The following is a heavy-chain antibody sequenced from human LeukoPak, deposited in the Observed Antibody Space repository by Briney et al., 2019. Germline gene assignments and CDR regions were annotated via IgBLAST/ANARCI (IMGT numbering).Heavy chain of an antibody. CDR2: IRYDGSNK. Sequence: GGSLRLSCAASGFTFSSYGMHWVRQAPGKGLEWVAFIRYDGSNKYYADSVKGRFTISRDNSKNTLYLQMNSLRAEDTAVYYCAKTYLADYYRAFDIWGQGTMVTVSS. CDR3: AKTYLADYYRAFDI. J-gene: IGHJ3*02. V-gene: IGHV3-30*02. D-gene: IGHD3-22*01. CDR1: GFTFSSYG.